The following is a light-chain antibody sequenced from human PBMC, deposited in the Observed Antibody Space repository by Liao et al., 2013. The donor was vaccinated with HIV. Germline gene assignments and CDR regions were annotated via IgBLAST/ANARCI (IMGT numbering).Light chain of an antibody. CDR1: KLGDKY. CDR2: QDT. CDR3: QAWDSSVV. V-gene: IGLV3-1*01. Sequence: SYELTQPPSVSVSPGQTASITCSGDKLGDKYACWYQQKPGQSPVLVIYQDTKRPSGIPERFSGSNSGNTATLTISGTQAMDEADYYCQAWDSSVVFGGGTKLDRP. J-gene: IGLJ2*01.